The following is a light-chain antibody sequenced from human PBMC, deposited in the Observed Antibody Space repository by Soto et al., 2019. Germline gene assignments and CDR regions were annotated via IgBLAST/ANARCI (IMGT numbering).Light chain of an antibody. V-gene: IGKV1-5*03. J-gene: IGKJ1*01. Sequence: DIXXTXSXSTLSASVGDRVTITCRASQSVDTWLAWYQQKPGKAPKVLISKVSNLESGVPSRFSGSGYGTEFTLTISSLQPDDFATYYCQQYKRSWTFGQGTKVDIK. CDR1: QSVDTW. CDR2: KVS. CDR3: QQYKRSWT.